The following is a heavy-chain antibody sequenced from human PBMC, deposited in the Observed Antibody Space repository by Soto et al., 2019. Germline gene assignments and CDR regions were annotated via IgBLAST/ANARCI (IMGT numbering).Heavy chain of an antibody. J-gene: IGHJ6*02. CDR3: AASIFYYGMDV. V-gene: IGHV5-51*01. Sequence: GESLKISCEGSGYTFTNYWIGWVRQMPGKGLEWMGIIYPGDSDTNYNPSFQGQVTISADKSITTTYLRWTSLKASDTAIYYCAASIFYYGMDVWGQGTTVTVSS. CDR1: GYTFTNYW. CDR2: IYPGDSDT.